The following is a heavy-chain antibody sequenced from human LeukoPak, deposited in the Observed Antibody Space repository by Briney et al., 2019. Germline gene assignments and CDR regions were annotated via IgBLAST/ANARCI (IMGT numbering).Heavy chain of an antibody. J-gene: IGHJ5*02. V-gene: IGHV1-69*13. CDR1: GCTFSSYA. CDR3: ARDIGQQLLTLGWFDP. CDR2: IIPNFGTA. D-gene: IGHD6-13*01. Sequence: SVKVSCKASGCTFSSYAISWVRQAPGQGLEWMGGIIPNFGTANYAQKFQGRVTITADESTSTAYMELSSLRSEDTAVYYCARDIGQQLLTLGWFDPWGQGTLVTVSS.